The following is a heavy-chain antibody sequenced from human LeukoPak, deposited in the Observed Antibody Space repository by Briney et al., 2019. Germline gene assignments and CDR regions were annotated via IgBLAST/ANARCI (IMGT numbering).Heavy chain of an antibody. J-gene: IGHJ4*02. V-gene: IGHV3-53*04. CDR3: ARGGHDYGDYPLDY. Sequence: GGSLRLSCAASGFTVSSNYMSWVRQAPGKGLEWVSVIYSGGSTYYADSVKGRFTISGHNSKNTLYLQMNSLRAEDTAVYYCARGGHDYGDYPLDYWGQGTLVTVSS. CDR2: IYSGGST. CDR1: GFTVSSNY. D-gene: IGHD4-17*01.